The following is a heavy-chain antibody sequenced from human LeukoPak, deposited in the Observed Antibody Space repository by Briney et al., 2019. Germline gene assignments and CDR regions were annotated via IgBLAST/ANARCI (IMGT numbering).Heavy chain of an antibody. V-gene: IGHV1-2*02. CDR2: INPNSGGT. D-gene: IGHD2-2*02. CDR3: AIPAAIVHTPIYYYYGMDV. J-gene: IGHJ6*02. CDR1: GGTFSSYA. Sequence: ASVKVSCKASGGTFSSYAISWVRQAPGQGLEWMGWINPNSGGTNYAQKFQGRVTMTRDTSISTAYMELSRLRSDDTAVYYCAIPAAIVHTPIYYYYGMDVWGQGTTVTVSS.